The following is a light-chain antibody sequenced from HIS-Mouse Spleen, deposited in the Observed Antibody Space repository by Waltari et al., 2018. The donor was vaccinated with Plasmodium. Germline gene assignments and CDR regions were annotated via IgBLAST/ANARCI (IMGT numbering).Light chain of an antibody. CDR1: ALPKKY. CDR3: YSTDSSGNHRV. V-gene: IGLV3-10*01. Sequence: SYELTQPPSVSVSPGQTVRITCSGDALPKKYAYWYQQKSGQAPVLVIYEDSKRPSGIPERFSGSSSGTMATVTISGAQVEDEADYYCYSTDSSGNHRVFGGGTKLTVL. CDR2: EDS. J-gene: IGLJ3*02.